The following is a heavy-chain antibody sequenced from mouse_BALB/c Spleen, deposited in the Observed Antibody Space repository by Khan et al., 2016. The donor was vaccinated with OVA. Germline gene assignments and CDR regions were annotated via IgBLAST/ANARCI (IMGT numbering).Heavy chain of an antibody. CDR1: GFSLTSYG. D-gene: IGHD2-13*01. Sequence: VELVESGPGLVQPSQSLSITCTVSGFSLTSYGVHWVRQSPGKGLEWLGGIWRGGNTDYNAAFMSRLSITKDNSKSQVFFKMNSLQADDTARYYCAKGDYGDGKIASWGQGTLVTVSA. J-gene: IGHJ3*01. CDR3: AKGDYGDGKIAS. CDR2: IWRGGNT. V-gene: IGHV2-5*01.